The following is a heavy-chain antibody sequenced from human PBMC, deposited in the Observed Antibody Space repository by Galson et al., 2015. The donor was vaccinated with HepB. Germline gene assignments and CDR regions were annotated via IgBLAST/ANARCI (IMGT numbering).Heavy chain of an antibody. Sequence: SLRLSCAASGFTFSAYSMNWVRQAPGKGLEWVSSISSSSSFIYYADSVRGRFTISRDNAKNSLYLQMNSLRAEDTAVYYCARGPERQQWLVRTSEYWGQGTLVTVSS. CDR3: ARGPERQQWLVRTSEY. D-gene: IGHD6-19*01. CDR2: ISSSSSFI. J-gene: IGHJ4*02. CDR1: GFTFSAYS. V-gene: IGHV3-21*01.